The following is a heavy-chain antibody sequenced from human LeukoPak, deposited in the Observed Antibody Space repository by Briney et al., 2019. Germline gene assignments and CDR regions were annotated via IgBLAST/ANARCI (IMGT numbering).Heavy chain of an antibody. D-gene: IGHD2-21*02. CDR1: GITFSSHG. Sequence: GGSLRLSCAASGITFSSHGFHWVRQAPGKGLEWVAVIWYDGSKKYYADSVKGRFTISRDNSKNSLYLQMNSLRAEDTAFYYCARVTSRDPLHYWGQGTLVTVSS. J-gene: IGHJ4*02. CDR3: ARVTSRDPLHY. CDR2: IWYDGSKK. V-gene: IGHV3-33*01.